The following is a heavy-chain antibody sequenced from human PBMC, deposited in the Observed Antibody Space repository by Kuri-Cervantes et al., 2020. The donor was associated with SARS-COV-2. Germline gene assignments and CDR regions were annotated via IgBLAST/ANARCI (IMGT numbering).Heavy chain of an antibody. D-gene: IGHD5-18*01. Sequence: GGSLRLSCAASGFTFSSYSMNWVRQVPGKGLVWVSRINTDGSSTNYADSVKGRFTISRDNAKNTLYLQMNSLRAEDTAVYYCGGVVSYGYEDYWGQGTLVTVSS. J-gene: IGHJ4*02. CDR2: INTDGSST. CDR3: GGVVSYGYEDY. V-gene: IGHV3-74*01. CDR1: GFTFSSYS.